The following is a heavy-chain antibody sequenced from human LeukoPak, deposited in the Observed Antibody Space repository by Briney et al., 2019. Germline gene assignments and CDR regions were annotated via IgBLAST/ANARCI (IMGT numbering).Heavy chain of an antibody. D-gene: IGHD3-9*01. CDR3: ARVPPYDILTGYYHENWFDP. CDR1: GYTFTCYY. Sequence: ASVKVSCKASGYTFTCYYMHWVRQAPGQGLEWMGWINPNSGGTNYAQKFQGRVTMTRDTSISTAYMELSRLRSDDTAVYYCARVPPYDILTGYYHENWFDPWGQGTLVTVSS. V-gene: IGHV1-2*02. CDR2: INPNSGGT. J-gene: IGHJ5*02.